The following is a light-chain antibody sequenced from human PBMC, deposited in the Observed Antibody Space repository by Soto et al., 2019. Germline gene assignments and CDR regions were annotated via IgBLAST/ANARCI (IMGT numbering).Light chain of an antibody. Sequence: EIVLTQSPGTLSLSPGEGATLSCRASQSVSSGYLAWYQQKPGQAPRLLIYGASSRATGIPDRFSGSGSGTDFTLTISSLQSEDFAVYYCQQYNNWPWTFGQGTKVDIK. V-gene: IGKV3-20*01. CDR2: GAS. CDR3: QQYNNWPWT. CDR1: QSVSSGY. J-gene: IGKJ1*01.